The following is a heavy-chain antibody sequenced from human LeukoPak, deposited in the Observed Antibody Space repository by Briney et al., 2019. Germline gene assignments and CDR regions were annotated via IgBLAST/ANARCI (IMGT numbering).Heavy chain of an antibody. Sequence: ASVKVSCKASGYTFTGYYMHWVRQAPGQGLEWMGWINPNSGGTNYAQKFQGRVTMTRDTSISTAYMELSRLRSDDTAVYYCARLYSSSWYWGNDAFDIWGQGTMVTVSS. CDR1: GYTFTGYY. CDR3: ARLYSSSWYWGNDAFDI. D-gene: IGHD6-13*01. J-gene: IGHJ3*02. V-gene: IGHV1-2*02. CDR2: INPNSGGT.